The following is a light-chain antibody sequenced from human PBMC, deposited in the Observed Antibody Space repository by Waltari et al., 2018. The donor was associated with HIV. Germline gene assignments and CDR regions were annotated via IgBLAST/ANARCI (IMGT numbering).Light chain of an antibody. V-gene: IGKV3-11*01. CDR1: QSVSSY. Sequence: EIVLTQSPATLSLSPGERATLSCRASQSVSSYLAWYRQKPGQAPRLLIYDASNRATGIPARFSGSGSGSDFTFTISSLEPEDFAVYYCQQRSNWPRTFGQGTKVEIK. CDR2: DAS. CDR3: QQRSNWPRT. J-gene: IGKJ1*01.